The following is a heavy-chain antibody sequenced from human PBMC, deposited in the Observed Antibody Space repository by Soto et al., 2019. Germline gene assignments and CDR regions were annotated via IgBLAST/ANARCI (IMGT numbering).Heavy chain of an antibody. CDR1: GDAFSSYA. J-gene: IGHJ3*02. V-gene: IGHV1-69*13. CDR3: ARPFTETAMLKYAFGI. D-gene: IGHD5-18*01. Sequence: SVKVSCKASGDAFSSYAISGVRQAPVQGLEWMGGIIPIFGTANYAQKFQGRVTMTADESTSTAYIELSSLRSEDTAVYYCARPFTETAMLKYAFGIWGQGQMLIV. CDR2: IIPIFGTA.